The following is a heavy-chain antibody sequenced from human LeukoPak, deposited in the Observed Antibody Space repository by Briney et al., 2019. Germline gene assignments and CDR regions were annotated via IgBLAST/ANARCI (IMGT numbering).Heavy chain of an antibody. CDR2: IIPIFGTA. V-gene: IGHV1-69*13. J-gene: IGHJ4*02. D-gene: IGHD2-15*01. Sequence: SVKVSCKASGGTFSSYAISWVRQAPGQGLEWMGGIIPIFGTANYAQKFQGRVTITADESTSTAYMELSSLRSEDTAVYYCASGSAARVGGAFDYWGQGTLVTVSS. CDR1: GGTFSSYA. CDR3: ASGSAARVGGAFDY.